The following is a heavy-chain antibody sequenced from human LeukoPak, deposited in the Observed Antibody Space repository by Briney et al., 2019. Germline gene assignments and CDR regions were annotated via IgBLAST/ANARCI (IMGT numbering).Heavy chain of an antibody. D-gene: IGHD2-21*01. CDR1: GFTFSSYG. Sequence: GGSLRLSCAASGFTFSSYGMHWVRQAPGKGLEWVAVISYDGSNKYYADSVKGRFTISRDNSKNTLYLQMNSLRAEDTAVYYCARLHSGFYFDYWGQGTLVTVSS. V-gene: IGHV3-30*03. CDR3: ARLHSGFYFDY. J-gene: IGHJ4*02. CDR2: ISYDGSNK.